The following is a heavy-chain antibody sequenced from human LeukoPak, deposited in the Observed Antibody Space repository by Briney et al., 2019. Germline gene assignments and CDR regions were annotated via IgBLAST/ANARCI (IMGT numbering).Heavy chain of an antibody. CDR3: AKGNSGSYYRSVFDM. V-gene: IGHV3-23*01. D-gene: IGHD1-26*01. Sequence: PGGSLRLSCAASGFTFGTYAMTWVRQAPGKGLEWVSNISGSGGSTYYADSVKGRFTISRDNSKNTMYMEMKSLRAEDTAVYYCAKGNSGSYYRSVFDMWGQGTMVTVSS. CDR2: ISGSGGST. J-gene: IGHJ3*02. CDR1: GFTFGTYA.